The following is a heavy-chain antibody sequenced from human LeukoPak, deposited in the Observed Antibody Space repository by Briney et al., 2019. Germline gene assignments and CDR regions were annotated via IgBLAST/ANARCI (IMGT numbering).Heavy chain of an antibody. Sequence: SETLSLTCTVSGVSISSYYWSWIRQPPGKGLEWIGYIYYSGSTNYNPSLKSRVTISVDTSKNQFSLRLSSVTAADTAVYYCARRRYYYGSGSYYGSYYYYMDVWGKGTTVTISS. D-gene: IGHD3-10*01. CDR1: GVSISSYY. CDR2: IYYSGST. J-gene: IGHJ6*03. CDR3: ARRRYYYGSGSYYGSYYYYMDV. V-gene: IGHV4-59*12.